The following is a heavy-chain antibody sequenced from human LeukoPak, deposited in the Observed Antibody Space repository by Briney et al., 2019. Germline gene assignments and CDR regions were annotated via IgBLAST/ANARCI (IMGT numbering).Heavy chain of an antibody. CDR3: AKAPRENDDYFDY. CDR1: GFTFDDYG. D-gene: IGHD1-26*01. Sequence: GRSLRLSCAASGFTFDDYGMHWVRQAPGKGLEWVSGISWNSGSIGYADSVEGRFTISRDNAKNSLYLQMNSLRAEDTALYYCAKAPRENDDYFDYWGQGTLVTVSS. CDR2: ISWNSGSI. J-gene: IGHJ4*02. V-gene: IGHV3-9*01.